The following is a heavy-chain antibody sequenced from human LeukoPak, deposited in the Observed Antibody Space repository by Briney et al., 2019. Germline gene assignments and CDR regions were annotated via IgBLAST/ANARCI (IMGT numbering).Heavy chain of an antibody. J-gene: IGHJ4*02. V-gene: IGHV4-59*08. D-gene: IGHD6-6*01. CDR2: IYYSGST. CDR1: GGSISSYY. CDR3: ARLWDSSSSLDY. Sequence: SETLSLTCTVSGGSISSYYWTWIRQPPGKGLGLEWIGYIYYSGSTNYNPSLKSRVTISIDTSKNQVSLKLSSVTAADTAVYYCARLWDSSSSLDYWGQGTQVTVSS.